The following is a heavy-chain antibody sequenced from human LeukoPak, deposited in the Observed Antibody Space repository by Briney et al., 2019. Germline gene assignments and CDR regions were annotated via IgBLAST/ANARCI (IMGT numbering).Heavy chain of an antibody. D-gene: IGHD3-22*01. CDR1: GYTFTSYD. CDR3: VLDDSSGSHLD. CDR2: MDPNSGNT. Sequence: ASVKVSCKASGYTFTSYDVNWVRQATGQGLEWTGWMDPNSGNTGYAQKFQGRVTMTRNTSISTAYMELSSLRSEDTAVYYCVLDDSSGSHLDWGQGTLVTVSS. V-gene: IGHV1-8*01. J-gene: IGHJ4*02.